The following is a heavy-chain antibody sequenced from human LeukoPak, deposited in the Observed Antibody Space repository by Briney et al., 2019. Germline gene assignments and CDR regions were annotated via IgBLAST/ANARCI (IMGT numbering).Heavy chain of an antibody. J-gene: IGHJ3*02. V-gene: IGHV5-51*01. CDR3: AKFAGTTVTTGRGAFDI. CDR1: GYSFTTYW. CDR2: IYPADSTA. Sequence: GESLKISCKASGYSFTTYWIGWVRQMPGKGLEWMGIIYPADSTAHYSPSFQGQVTISVDKSINTAYLQWSRLKAPDTAMYYCAKFAGTTVTTGRGAFDIWGQGTMVTVSS. D-gene: IGHD4-17*01.